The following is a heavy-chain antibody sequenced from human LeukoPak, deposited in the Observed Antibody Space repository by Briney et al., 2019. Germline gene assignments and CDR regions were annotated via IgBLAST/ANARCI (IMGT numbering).Heavy chain of an antibody. J-gene: IGHJ3*01. CDR2: IGSVGEST. Sequence: GGSLRLSCAASGFNFITAAMTWVRQAPGKGLEWVSLIGSVGESTYYADSVKGRFTISRDNVNHTLFLQMNGLRVEDTAMYYCVKDIQLSTWGLGTMVTVSS. CDR3: VKDIQLST. CDR1: GFNFITAA. D-gene: IGHD5-24*01. V-gene: IGHV3-23*01.